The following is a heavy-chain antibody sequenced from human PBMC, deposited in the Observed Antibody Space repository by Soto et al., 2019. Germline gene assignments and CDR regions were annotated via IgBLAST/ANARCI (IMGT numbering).Heavy chain of an antibody. CDR1: GFSFSTYW. CDR2: INTDGSRT. CDR3: ARSPGGYYID. D-gene: IGHD3-9*01. Sequence: EVQLVESGGGLVQPGGSLRLSCADSGFSFSTYWMHWVRQGPGKGLVWVARINTDGSRTDYADSVKGRFTISRDNAKNTLYLQMNSLRAKDTAVYYCARSPGGYYIDWGQGTMVTVSS. V-gene: IGHV3-74*01. J-gene: IGHJ3*01.